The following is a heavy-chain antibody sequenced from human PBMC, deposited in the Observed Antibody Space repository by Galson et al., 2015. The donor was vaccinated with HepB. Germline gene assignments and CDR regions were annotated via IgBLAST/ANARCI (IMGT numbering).Heavy chain of an antibody. CDR2: FDPEGGET. CDR1: GHTFSELS. CDR3: AAISYGGYGVFDY. D-gene: IGHD4-17*01. J-gene: IGHJ4*02. Sequence: SVKVSCKVSGHTFSELSMHWVRRAPGKGFEWMGGFDPEGGETIYAQKFQGRLTMTEDPSIETAYMELSSLRDEDTAVYYCAAISYGGYGVFDYWGQGTLATVSS. V-gene: IGHV1-24*01.